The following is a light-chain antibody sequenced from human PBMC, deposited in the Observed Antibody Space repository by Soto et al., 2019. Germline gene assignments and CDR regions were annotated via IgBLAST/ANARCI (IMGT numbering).Light chain of an antibody. CDR3: QQYNYWPLT. J-gene: IGKJ4*01. V-gene: IGKV3-15*01. CDR2: DAS. CDR1: QRVNSN. Sequence: EIVMTQSPATLSLSPGERATLSCRASQRVNSNLALYQHKPGQAPRLLIYDASTRASGIPASFSGRGSGPDYTLTISSLQSEDFAVYYCQQYNYWPLTFGGGTNVEIK.